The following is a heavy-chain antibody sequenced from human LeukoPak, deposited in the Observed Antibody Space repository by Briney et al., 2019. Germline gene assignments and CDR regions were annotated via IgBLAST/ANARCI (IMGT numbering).Heavy chain of an antibody. J-gene: IGHJ6*03. Sequence: SETLSLTCAVYGGSFSGYYWSWIRQPPGKGLEWVGEINHSGSTNYNPSLKSRVTISVDTSKNQFSLKLSSVTAADTAVYYCARGYQGFWRPYYYYYMDVWGKGTTVTVSS. CDR3: ARGYQGFWRPYYYYYMDV. V-gene: IGHV4-34*01. D-gene: IGHD3-3*01. CDR1: GGSFSGYY. CDR2: INHSGST.